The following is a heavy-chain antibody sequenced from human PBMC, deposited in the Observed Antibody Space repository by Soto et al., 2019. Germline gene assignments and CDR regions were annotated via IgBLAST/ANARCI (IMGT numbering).Heavy chain of an antibody. CDR1: GFTFSSFG. D-gene: IGHD2-15*01. CDR3: ASDPDAIIDFDS. V-gene: IGHV3-48*02. J-gene: IGHJ4*02. Sequence: GGSLILSCAVSGFTFSSFGRNWLRQAPGKGLEWISYITSDSSTRHYADFVKGRFTNSRDNAKTSLHLQMNTLRDEVTAVYICASDPDAIIDFDSWGQGTQVTVSS. CDR2: ITSDSSTR.